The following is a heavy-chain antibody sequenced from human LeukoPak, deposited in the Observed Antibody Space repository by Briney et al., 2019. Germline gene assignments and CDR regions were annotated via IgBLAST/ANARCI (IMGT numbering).Heavy chain of an antibody. D-gene: IGHD3-3*01. Sequence: SETLSLTCTVSGGSISSSSYYWGWIRQPPGKGLEWIGSIYYSGSTYYNPSLKSRVTISVDTSKNQFSLKLSSVTAADTAVYYCAKARPFGVVIIGYVGFDYWGQGTLVTVSS. J-gene: IGHJ4*02. CDR2: IYYSGST. CDR3: AKARPFGVVIIGYVGFDY. V-gene: IGHV4-39*07. CDR1: GGSISSSSYY.